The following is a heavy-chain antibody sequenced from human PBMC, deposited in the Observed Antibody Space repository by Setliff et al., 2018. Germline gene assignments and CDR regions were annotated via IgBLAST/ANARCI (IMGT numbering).Heavy chain of an antibody. CDR3: ARDVGDGYGVDAYAGGGFDI. J-gene: IGHJ3*02. V-gene: IGHV4-61*09. CDR2: INRRGST. CDR1: GGSVNSGYDN. Sequence: TLSLTCTVSGGSVNSGYDNWNWLRQPAGKGLEWIGHINRRGSTNFSPSLKSRVTISLDTSRKQFSLKLTSVTAADTAVYYCARDVGDGYGVDAYAGGGFDIWGQGTMVTVSS. D-gene: IGHD4-17*01.